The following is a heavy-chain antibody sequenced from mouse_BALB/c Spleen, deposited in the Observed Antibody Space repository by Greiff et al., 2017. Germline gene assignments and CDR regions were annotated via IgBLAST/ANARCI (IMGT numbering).Heavy chain of an antibody. CDR2: ISSGGGST. J-gene: IGHJ2*01. CDR1: GFAFSSYD. CDR3: ARHGNSDFDY. D-gene: IGHD2-1*01. Sequence: EVQLVESGGGLVKPGGSLKLSCAASGFAFSSYDMSWVRQTPEKRLEWVAYISSGGGSTYYPDTVKGRFTISRDNAKNTLYLQMSSLKSEDTAMYYCARHGNSDFDYWGQGTTLTVSS. V-gene: IGHV5-12-1*01.